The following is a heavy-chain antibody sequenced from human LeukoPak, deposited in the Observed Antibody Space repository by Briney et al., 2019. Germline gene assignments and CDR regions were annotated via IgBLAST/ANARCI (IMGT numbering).Heavy chain of an antibody. V-gene: IGHV3-21*01. CDR2: ISSSSSYI. CDR3: ARGAYSSSWYEVYFQH. CDR1: GFTFSSYS. D-gene: IGHD6-13*01. J-gene: IGHJ1*01. Sequence: GGSLRLSCAASGFTFSSYSMNWVRQAPGKGLEWVSSISSSSSYIYYADSVKGRFTISRDNAKNSLYLQMNSLRAEDTAVYYCARGAYSSSWYEVYFQHWGQGTLVTVSS.